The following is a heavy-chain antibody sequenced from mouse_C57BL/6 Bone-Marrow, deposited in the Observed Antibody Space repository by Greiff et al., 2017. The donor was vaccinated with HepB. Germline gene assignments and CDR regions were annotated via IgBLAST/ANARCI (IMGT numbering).Heavy chain of an antibody. Sequence: EVKLQESGEGLVNPGGSLKLSCAASGFTFSSYAMSWVRQTPEKRLEWVAYISSGGDYIYYADTVKGRFTISRDNARNTLYLQMSSLKSEDTAMYYCTRTDYYGSSSWFAYWGQGTLVTVSA. D-gene: IGHD1-1*01. CDR2: ISSGGDYI. CDR1: GFTFSSYA. CDR3: TRTDYYGSSSWFAY. V-gene: IGHV5-9-1*02. J-gene: IGHJ3*01.